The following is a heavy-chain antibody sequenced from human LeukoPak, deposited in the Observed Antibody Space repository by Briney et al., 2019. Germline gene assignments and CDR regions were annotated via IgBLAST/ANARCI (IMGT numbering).Heavy chain of an antibody. CDR3: ARDSYRSEDYFDY. CDR2: ISSSSSYI. J-gene: IGHJ4*02. Sequence: GGSLRLSCAASGFTFSSYSMNWVRQAPGKGLEWVSSISSSSSYIYYADSVKGRFTISRDNAKNSLYLQMNSLRAEDTAVYYCARDSYRSEDYFDYWGQGTLVTVSS. V-gene: IGHV3-21*01. CDR1: GFTFSSYS.